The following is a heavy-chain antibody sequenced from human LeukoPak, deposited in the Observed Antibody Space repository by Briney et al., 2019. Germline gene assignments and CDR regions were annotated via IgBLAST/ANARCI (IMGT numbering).Heavy chain of an antibody. D-gene: IGHD6-19*01. J-gene: IGHJ4*02. V-gene: IGHV3-23*01. CDR1: GFSFSSYA. CDR3: ANAIAVAGTGFDY. Sequence: GGSLRLSCAASGFSFSSYAMSWVRQAPGKGLEWVSAISGGGDSTHSADSVKGRFIISRDNSKNTRYLQMNSLRAEDTAVYYCANAIAVAGTGFDYWGQGTLVTVSS. CDR2: ISGGGDST.